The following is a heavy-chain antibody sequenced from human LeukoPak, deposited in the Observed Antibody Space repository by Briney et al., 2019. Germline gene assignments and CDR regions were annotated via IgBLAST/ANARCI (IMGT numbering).Heavy chain of an antibody. Sequence: GRSLRLSCAASGFTFSSYGMHWVRQAPGKGLEWVAVISYDGSNKYYADSVKGRFTISRDNSKNTLYQQMNSLRAEDTAVYYCAKGLQQLVINYWGQGTLVTVSS. CDR2: ISYDGSNK. J-gene: IGHJ4*02. CDR3: AKGLQQLVINY. CDR1: GFTFSSYG. D-gene: IGHD6-13*01. V-gene: IGHV3-30*18.